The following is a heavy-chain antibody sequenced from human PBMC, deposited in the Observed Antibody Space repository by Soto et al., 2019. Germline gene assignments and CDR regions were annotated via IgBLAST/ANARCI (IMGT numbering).Heavy chain of an antibody. J-gene: IGHJ6*03. CDR3: AKAGSLWFGEPDKSYSCQYMDV. D-gene: IGHD3-10*01. V-gene: IGHV3-30*18. CDR2: ISADGSHQ. CDR1: GFRFSDYA. Sequence: QVQLVESGGGVVQPGRSLRLSCAASGFRFSDYAIHWVRQAPRKGLEWVAVISADGSHQYYADSVQGRFTISRDKSRNMLYLPMHSLRVDDTAVYYCAKAGSLWFGEPDKSYSCQYMDVWGLGPTVTVSS.